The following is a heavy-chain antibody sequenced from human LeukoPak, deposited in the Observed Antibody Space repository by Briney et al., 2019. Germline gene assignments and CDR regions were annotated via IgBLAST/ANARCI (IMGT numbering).Heavy chain of an antibody. J-gene: IGHJ4*02. Sequence: PGGSLRPSCAASGFTFSSYEMNWVRQAPGKGLEWVSYISSSGSNIYYADSVKGRSTISRDNAKNSLYLQMNSLRAEDTAVYYCARIAVAGTLIDYWGQGTLVTVSS. D-gene: IGHD6-19*01. CDR3: ARIAVAGTLIDY. CDR1: GFTFSSYE. CDR2: ISSSGSNI. V-gene: IGHV3-48*03.